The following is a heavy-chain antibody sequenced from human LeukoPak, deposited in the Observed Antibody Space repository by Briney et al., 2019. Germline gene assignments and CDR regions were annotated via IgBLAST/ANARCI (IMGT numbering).Heavy chain of an antibody. Sequence: SETLSLTCTVSGGSISSSSYYWGWIRQPPGKGLEWIGSIYYSGSTYYNPSLKSRVTISVDTSKNQFSLKLSSVTAADTAVYYCARGIAAAGKGGYWGQGTLVTVSS. D-gene: IGHD6-13*01. V-gene: IGHV4-39*07. CDR2: IYYSGST. J-gene: IGHJ4*02. CDR3: ARGIAAAGKGGY. CDR1: GGSISSSSYY.